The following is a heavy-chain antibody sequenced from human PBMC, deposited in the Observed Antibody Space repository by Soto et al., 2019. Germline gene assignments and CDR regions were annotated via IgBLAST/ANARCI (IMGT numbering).Heavy chain of an antibody. V-gene: IGHV1-69*06. J-gene: IGHJ5*02. Sequence: QVQLVQSGAEVKKPGSSVKVSCKASGGTFSSYAISWVRQAPGQGLEWMGGIIPIFGTANYAQKFQGRVTITADKSTSTAYMELSSLRSEDTAVYYCARDLGGYSSGWYLGNWFDPWGQGTLVTVSS. CDR1: GGTFSSYA. D-gene: IGHD6-19*01. CDR3: ARDLGGYSSGWYLGNWFDP. CDR2: IIPIFGTA.